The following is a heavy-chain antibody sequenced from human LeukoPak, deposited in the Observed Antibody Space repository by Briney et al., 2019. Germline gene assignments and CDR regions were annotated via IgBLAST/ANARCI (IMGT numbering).Heavy chain of an antibody. CDR3: AKDRRYYYDSSGYSPNYFDY. CDR2: ISGSGGST. J-gene: IGHJ4*02. CDR1: GFTFSSYA. D-gene: IGHD3-22*01. V-gene: IGHV3-23*01. Sequence: GGSLRLSCAASGFTFSSYAMSWVRQAPGKGLEWVSAISGSGGSTYYADSVKGRFTISRDNSKNTLYLQMNSLRAEDTAVYYCAKDRRYYYDSSGYSPNYFDYWGQGTLVTVSS.